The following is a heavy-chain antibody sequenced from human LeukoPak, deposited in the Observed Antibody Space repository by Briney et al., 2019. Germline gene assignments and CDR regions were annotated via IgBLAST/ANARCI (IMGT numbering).Heavy chain of an antibody. D-gene: IGHD2-15*01. V-gene: IGHV4-31*02. CDR3: ARDHRYCSGGSCYYYYGMDV. Sequence: TYYNPSLKSRVTISVDTSKNQFSLKLSSVTAADTAVYYCARDHRYCSGGSCYYYYGMDVWGQGTTVTVSS. CDR2: T. J-gene: IGHJ6*02.